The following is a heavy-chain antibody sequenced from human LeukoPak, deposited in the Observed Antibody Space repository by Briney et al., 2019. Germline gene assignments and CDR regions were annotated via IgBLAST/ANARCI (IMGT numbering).Heavy chain of an antibody. J-gene: IGHJ4*02. V-gene: IGHV3-30-3*01. CDR1: GFTFSSYA. Sequence: PGGSLRLSCAASGFTFSSYAMHWVRQAPGKGLEWVAVIGYDGSNQYYADSVKGRFIISRDNSKNTVYLQLNSLRSEDTAVYHCATNQLVHCSGVSYYVRFAHWGQGTLVTVSS. CDR3: ATNQLVHCSGVSYYVRFAH. D-gene: IGHD2-15*01. CDR2: IGYDGSNQ.